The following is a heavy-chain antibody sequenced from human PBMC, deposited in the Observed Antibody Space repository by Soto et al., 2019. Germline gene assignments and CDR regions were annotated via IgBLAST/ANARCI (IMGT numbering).Heavy chain of an antibody. CDR1: GGSISSYY. D-gene: IGHD2-2*02. CDR3: ARGSGYCSSTRCHKRDYYYYGMDV. J-gene: IGHJ6*02. V-gene: IGHV4-59*01. CDR2: IYYSGST. Sequence: KPSETLSLTCTVFGGSISSYYWSWIRQPPGKXLEWIGYIYYSGSTNYNPSLKSRVTISVDTSKNQFSLKLSSVTAADTAVYYCARGSGYCSSTRCHKRDYYYYGMDVWGQGTTVTVSS.